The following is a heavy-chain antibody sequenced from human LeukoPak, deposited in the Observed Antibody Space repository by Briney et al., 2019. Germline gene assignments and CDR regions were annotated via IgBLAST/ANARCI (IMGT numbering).Heavy chain of an antibody. CDR3: ARTYYDILTGYDPYFDY. Sequence: GGSLRLSCAASGFTFSSYAMHWVRQAPGKGLEWVAVISYDGSNKYYADSVKGRFTISRDNSKNTLYLQTNSLRAEDTAVYYCARTYYDILTGYDPYFDYWGQGTLVTVSS. CDR1: GFTFSSYA. J-gene: IGHJ4*02. CDR2: ISYDGSNK. D-gene: IGHD3-9*01. V-gene: IGHV3-30*14.